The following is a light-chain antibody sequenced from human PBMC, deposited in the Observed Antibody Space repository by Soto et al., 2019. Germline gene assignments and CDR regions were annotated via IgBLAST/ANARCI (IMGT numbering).Light chain of an antibody. CDR3: SSHGGADNFYV. Sequence: QSVLTQPPSASGSPGQSVTISCTGTSSDIGAYNYVSWYQQHPGKVPKLIIHEVTQRPSGVPDRFSASKSGNTASLTVSGLQAEDEADYYCSSHGGADNFYVFGTGTKVTVL. CDR2: EVT. J-gene: IGLJ1*01. V-gene: IGLV2-8*01. CDR1: SSDIGAYNY.